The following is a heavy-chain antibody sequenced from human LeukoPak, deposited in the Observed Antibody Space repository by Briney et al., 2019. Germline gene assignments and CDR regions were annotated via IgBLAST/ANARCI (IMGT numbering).Heavy chain of an antibody. CDR2: MNPNSGNT. V-gene: IGHV1-8*01. J-gene: IGHJ6*02. CDR3: ARQITMVRGVIIRNYYYYGMDV. CDR1: GYTFTSYG. D-gene: IGHD3-10*01. Sequence: GASVKVSCKASGYTFTSYGINWVRQATGQGLEWMGWMNPNSGNTGYAQKFQGRVTMTRNTSISTAYMELSSLRSEDTAMYYCARQITMVRGVIIRNYYYYGMDVWGQGTTVTVSS.